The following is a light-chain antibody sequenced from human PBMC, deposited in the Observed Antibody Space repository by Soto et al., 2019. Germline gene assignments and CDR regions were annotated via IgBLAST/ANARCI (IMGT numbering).Light chain of an antibody. CDR3: FSFTTTSTHV. CDR2: EVN. CDR1: SSDIGAYDY. V-gene: IGLV2-14*01. Sequence: QSALTQPASLSGSPGQSITISCTGTSSDIGAYDYVSWFQQHPGKAPKLMISEVNNRPSGVSNRFSGSKSGNTAYLTISGLQVEDEAESFCFSFTTTSTHVFGTGIKVTVL. J-gene: IGLJ1*01.